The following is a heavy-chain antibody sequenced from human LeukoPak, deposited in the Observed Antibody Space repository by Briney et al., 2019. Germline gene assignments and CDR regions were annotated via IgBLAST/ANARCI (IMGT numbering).Heavy chain of an antibody. J-gene: IGHJ4*02. CDR1: GFTFSTFS. V-gene: IGHV3-48*04. Sequence: GGSLRLSCAASGFTFSTFSMNWVRQAPGKGLEWVSYISSSGSTIYYADSVKGRFTISRDNAKNSLYLQMNSLRAEDTAVYYCARALYCSGGSCWGIDYWGQGTLVTVSS. CDR3: ARALYCSGGSCWGIDY. D-gene: IGHD2-15*01. CDR2: ISSSGSTI.